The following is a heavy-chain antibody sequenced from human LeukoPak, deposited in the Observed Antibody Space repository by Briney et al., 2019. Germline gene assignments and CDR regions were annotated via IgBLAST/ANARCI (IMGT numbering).Heavy chain of an antibody. Sequence: ASVKVSCKASGYTFTGYYIHWVRQAPGQGLEWMGRINPNSGGTNYAQKFQGRVTMTRDTSISTAYMELSRLRSDDTAVYYCARAITGTTYYYYYYMDVWGKGTTVTVSS. D-gene: IGHD1-7*01. J-gene: IGHJ6*03. CDR1: GYTFTGYY. CDR3: ARAITGTTYYYYYYMDV. V-gene: IGHV1-2*06. CDR2: INPNSGGT.